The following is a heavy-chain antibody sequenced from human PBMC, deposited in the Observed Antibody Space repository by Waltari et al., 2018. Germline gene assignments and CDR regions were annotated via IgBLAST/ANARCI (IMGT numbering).Heavy chain of an antibody. CDR1: GFTFSSYG. J-gene: IGHJ4*02. CDR2: ISYDGSNK. D-gene: IGHD5-18*01. Sequence: QVQLVESGGVVVQPGRSLRLSCAASGFTFSSYGMHWVRQAPGKGLELVAVISYDGSNKYYADSVKGRFTISRDNSKNTLYLQMNSLRAEDTAVYYCARDWEQLCGDYWGQGTLVTVSS. CDR3: ARDWEQLCGDY. V-gene: IGHV3-30*03.